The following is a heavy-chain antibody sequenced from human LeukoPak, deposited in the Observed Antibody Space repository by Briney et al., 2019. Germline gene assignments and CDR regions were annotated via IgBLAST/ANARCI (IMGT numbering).Heavy chain of an antibody. CDR3: ARDLVSGSGSYGH. CDR2: ISGDGGT. J-gene: IGHJ4*02. V-gene: IGHV3-74*01. D-gene: IGHD3-10*01. Sequence: GGSPRLSCVASGFTFGSYWMHWVRQAPGKGPAWVSRISGDGGTYYADSVKGRFTISRDNAKNTLYLQMNSLRAEDTAVYYCARDLVSGSGSYGHWGQGTLVTVSS. CDR1: GFTFGSYW.